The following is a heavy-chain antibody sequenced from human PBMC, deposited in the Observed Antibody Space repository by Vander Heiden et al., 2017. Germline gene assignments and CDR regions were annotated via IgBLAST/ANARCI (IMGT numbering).Heavy chain of an antibody. Sequence: QVQLVESGGGVVQPGRALRLSCAASGFTFSSYGMHWVRQAPGKELEWVAVRWFDGTNKYYGDSVKGRFTISRDNSKNTVYLQMNSLRAEDTVVYYCARGTTGYYRGSYFDYWGQGTLVTASS. V-gene: IGHV3-33*01. CDR1: GFTFSSYG. CDR3: ARGTTGYYRGSYFDY. D-gene: IGHD3-9*01. CDR2: RWFDGTNK. J-gene: IGHJ4*02.